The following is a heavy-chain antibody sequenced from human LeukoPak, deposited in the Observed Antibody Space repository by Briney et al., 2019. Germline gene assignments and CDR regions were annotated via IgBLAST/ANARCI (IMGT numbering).Heavy chain of an antibody. CDR1: GGSISSYSYY. CDR2: IYYSGST. J-gene: IGHJ4*02. V-gene: IGHV4-39*01. D-gene: IGHD1-14*01. CDR3: ARLAGLHREYFDY. Sequence: SETLSLTCTVSGGSISSYSYYWGWIRQPPGKGLEWIGSIYYSGSTYYNPSLKSRVTISVDTSKNQFSLKLSSATAADTAVYYCARLAGLHREYFDYWGQGTLVTVS.